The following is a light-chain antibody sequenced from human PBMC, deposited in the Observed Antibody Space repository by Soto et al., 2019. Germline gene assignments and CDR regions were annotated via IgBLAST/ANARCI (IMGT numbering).Light chain of an antibody. J-gene: IGKJ2*01. CDR2: GAS. Sequence: EIVMTQSPATLSVSPGERATLSCRASQSISSNLAWYQQKPGQAPRLLIYGASTRATDIPARFSGSGSGTEFTLTINSLQSGDFGVYYCQHYNNWRHTFGQGTKLEIK. CDR1: QSISSN. CDR3: QHYNNWRHT. V-gene: IGKV3-15*01.